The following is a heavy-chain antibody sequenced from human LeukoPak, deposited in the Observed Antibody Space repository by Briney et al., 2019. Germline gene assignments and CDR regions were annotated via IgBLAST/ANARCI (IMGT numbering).Heavy chain of an antibody. V-gene: IGHV4-61*10. CDR2: VYSSGST. CDR1: GGSISSGSYY. J-gene: IGHJ5*02. D-gene: IGHD2-2*01. Sequence: PSETLSLTCTVSGGSISSGSYYWSWMRQPAGKGLEWIGRVYSSGSTYYNPSLKSRVTISVDTSKNQFSLKLSSVTAADTAVYYCARDRRGYCSSTSCYARPGWFDPWGQGTLVTVSS. CDR3: ARDRRGYCSSTSCYARPGWFDP.